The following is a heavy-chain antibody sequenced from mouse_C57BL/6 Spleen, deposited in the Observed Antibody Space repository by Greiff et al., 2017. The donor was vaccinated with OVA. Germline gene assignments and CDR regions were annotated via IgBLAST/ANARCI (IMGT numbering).Heavy chain of an antibody. V-gene: IGHV1-52*01. Sequence: QVQLQQPGAELVRPGSSVKLSCKASGYTFTSYWMHWVKQRPIQGLEWIGNIDPSDSETHYNQKFKDKATLTVDKSSSTAYMQLSSLTSEDSAVYYCARAYGSSYYYFDYWGQGTTLTVSS. D-gene: IGHD1-1*01. CDR2: IDPSDSET. J-gene: IGHJ2*01. CDR1: GYTFTSYW. CDR3: ARAYGSSYYYFDY.